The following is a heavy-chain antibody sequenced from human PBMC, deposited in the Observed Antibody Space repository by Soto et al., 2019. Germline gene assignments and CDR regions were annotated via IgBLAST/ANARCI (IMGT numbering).Heavy chain of an antibody. J-gene: IGHJ3*02. V-gene: IGHV3-66*01. CDR1: GFTVSSNY. Sequence: PGGSLRLSCAASGFTVSSNYMSWVRQAPGKGLEWVSVIYSGGSTYYADSVKGRFTISRDNSKNTLYLQMNSLRAEDTAVYYCARGKEQWLDAFDIWGQGTMVTVSS. D-gene: IGHD6-19*01. CDR3: ARGKEQWLDAFDI. CDR2: IYSGGST.